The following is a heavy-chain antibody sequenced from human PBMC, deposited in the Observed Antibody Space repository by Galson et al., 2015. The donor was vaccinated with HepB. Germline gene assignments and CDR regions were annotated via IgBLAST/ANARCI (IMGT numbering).Heavy chain of an antibody. Sequence: SLRLSCAASGFTVSSNYMSWVRQAPGKGLEWVSVIYSGGSTYYADSVKGRFTISRDNSKNTLYLQMNSLRAEDTAVYYCARDGGGLLWFGESGYFDYWGQGTLVTVSS. D-gene: IGHD3-10*01. CDR1: GFTVSSNY. CDR3: ARDGGGLLWFGESGYFDY. J-gene: IGHJ4*02. V-gene: IGHV3-66*01. CDR2: IYSGGST.